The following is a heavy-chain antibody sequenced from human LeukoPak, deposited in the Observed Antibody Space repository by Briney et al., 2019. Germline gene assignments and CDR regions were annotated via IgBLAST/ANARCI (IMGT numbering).Heavy chain of an antibody. Sequence: ASVKVSCKASGYTFTSYGISWVRQAPRQGLWWMGWISAYNGNTNYAQKLQGRVTMPTDTSTSTAYMEPRSLRSDDTAVYYCARVGIAAAGINWFDPWGQGTLVTVSS. D-gene: IGHD6-13*01. V-gene: IGHV1-18*01. CDR3: ARVGIAAAGINWFDP. J-gene: IGHJ5*02. CDR1: GYTFTSYG. CDR2: ISAYNGNT.